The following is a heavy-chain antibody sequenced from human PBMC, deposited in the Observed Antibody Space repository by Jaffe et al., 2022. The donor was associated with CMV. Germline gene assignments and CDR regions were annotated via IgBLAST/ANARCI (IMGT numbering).Heavy chain of an antibody. CDR1: GFTFSSYA. Sequence: EVQLLESGGGLVQPGGSLRLSCAASGFTFSSYAMTWVRQPPGRGLEWVSTITGSGANTYYADSVKGRFTISRDSSKNTLYLQMNSLRAEDTAVYYCAKREVSVGNYGMDVWGQGTTVTVSS. CDR3: AKREVSVGNYGMDV. D-gene: IGHD7-27*01. J-gene: IGHJ6*02. CDR2: ITGSGANT. V-gene: IGHV3-23*01.